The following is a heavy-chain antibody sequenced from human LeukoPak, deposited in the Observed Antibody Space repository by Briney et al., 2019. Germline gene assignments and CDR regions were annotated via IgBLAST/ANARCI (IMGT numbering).Heavy chain of an antibody. CDR3: AKDRYARTSLFDY. V-gene: IGHV3-9*01. CDR2: ISWNSGSI. Sequence: PGRSLRLSCAASGFTFDDYAMRWVRQAPGKGLEWVSGISWNSGSIGYADSVKGRFTISRDNAKNSLYLQMNSLRAEDTALYYCAKDRYARTSLFDYWGQGTLVTVSS. J-gene: IGHJ4*02. CDR1: GFTFDDYA. D-gene: IGHD2-8*01.